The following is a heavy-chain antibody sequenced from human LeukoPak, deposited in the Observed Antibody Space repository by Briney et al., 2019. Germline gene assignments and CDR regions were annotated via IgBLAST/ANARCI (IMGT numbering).Heavy chain of an antibody. J-gene: IGHJ5*02. CDR1: GGSISSSSYY. V-gene: IGHV4-39*07. CDR2: IYYSGST. Sequence: SETLSLTCTVSGGSISSSSYYWGWIRQPPGKGLEWIGSIYYSGSTYYNPSLKSRVSISADTSKNQFSLKLSSVTAADTAVYYCAGTPNWFDPWGQGTLVTVSS. CDR3: AGTPNWFDP. D-gene: IGHD2-15*01.